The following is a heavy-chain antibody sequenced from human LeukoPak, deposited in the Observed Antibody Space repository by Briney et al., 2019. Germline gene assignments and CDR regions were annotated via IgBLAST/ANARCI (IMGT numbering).Heavy chain of an antibody. CDR3: AREKYQLLFVAQPIDY. Sequence: GGSLRLSCAASGFPFSSYFMNWVRQAPGKGLEWVSSISGSSSYIYDADSVKGRFTISRDNAKNSLYLQMNSLRAEDTAVYYCAREKYQLLFVAQPIDYWGQGTLVTVSS. D-gene: IGHD2-2*01. V-gene: IGHV3-21*01. J-gene: IGHJ4*02. CDR2: ISGSSSYI. CDR1: GFPFSSYF.